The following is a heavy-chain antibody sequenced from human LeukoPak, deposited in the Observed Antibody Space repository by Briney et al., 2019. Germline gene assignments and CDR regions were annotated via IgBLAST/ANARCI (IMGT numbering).Heavy chain of an antibody. CDR1: GFTFSSYS. V-gene: IGHV3-21*01. Sequence: RPGGSLRLSCAASGFTFSSYSMNWVRQAPGKGLEWVSSISSSSSYIYYADSVKGRFTISRDNSKNTLYLQMNSLRAEDTAVYYCAKDQVYAVAGTDAFDIWGQGTMVTVSS. D-gene: IGHD6-19*01. CDR2: ISSSSSYI. J-gene: IGHJ3*02. CDR3: AKDQVYAVAGTDAFDI.